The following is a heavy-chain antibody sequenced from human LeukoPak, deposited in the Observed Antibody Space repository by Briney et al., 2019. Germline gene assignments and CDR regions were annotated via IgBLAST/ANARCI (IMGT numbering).Heavy chain of an antibody. V-gene: IGHV3-48*04. J-gene: IGHJ1*01. CDR2: ISSDSGTI. CDR3: ARDRSYSIPD. CDR1: GFPFSNYA. Sequence: PGGSLRLSCAASGFPFSNYAMSWVRQAPGKGLEWLSYISSDSGTIHYAESVKGRFTTSRDNAKNSLYLQMNSLRGEDTAVYYCARDRSYSIPDWGQGTLVTVSS. D-gene: IGHD2-8*01.